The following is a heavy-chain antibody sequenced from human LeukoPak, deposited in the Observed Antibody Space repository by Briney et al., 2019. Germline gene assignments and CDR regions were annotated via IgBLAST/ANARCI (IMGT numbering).Heavy chain of an antibody. CDR2: ISYDGDNK. D-gene: IGHD3-10*01. V-gene: IGHV3-30*18. CDR3: AKDRLLLARGVIDAFDI. Sequence: GGSLRLSCAASGFTFSTYGMHWVRHAPGKGLEWVAVISYDGDNKYFADSVKGRFTISRDNPKNTLYLQMNSLRAEDTAVYYCAKDRLLLARGVIDAFDIWGQGTMVTVSS. J-gene: IGHJ3*02. CDR1: GFTFSTYG.